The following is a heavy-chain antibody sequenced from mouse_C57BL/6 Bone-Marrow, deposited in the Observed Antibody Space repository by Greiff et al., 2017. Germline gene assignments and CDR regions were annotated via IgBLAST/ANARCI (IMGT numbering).Heavy chain of an antibody. CDR3: ARRGLWLRRGYFDY. J-gene: IGHJ2*01. D-gene: IGHD2-2*01. V-gene: IGHV1-59*01. CDR1: GYTFTSYW. CDR2: IDPSDSYT. Sequence: QVQLKQPGAELVRPGTSVKLSCKASGYTFTSYWMHWVKQRPGQGLEWIGVIDPSDSYTNYNQKFKGKATLTVDTSSSTAYMQLSSLTSEDSAVYYRARRGLWLRRGYFDYWGQGTTLTVSS.